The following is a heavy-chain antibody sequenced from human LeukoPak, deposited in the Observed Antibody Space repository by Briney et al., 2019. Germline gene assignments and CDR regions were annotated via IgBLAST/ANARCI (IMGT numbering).Heavy chain of an antibody. V-gene: IGHV4-4*02. CDR1: GGSISSNNW. J-gene: IGHJ4*02. D-gene: IGHD3-10*01. CDR3: ARRYPPVRGVNVRPQEVRKYYFDY. Sequence: PSGTLSLTCAVSGGSISSNNWWRWVRQPPGKGLEWIGDNYHSGNANYNPSLKRRVTFSIDKSKNQFSLILGSVTAADTAVYYCARRYPPVRGVNVRPQEVRKYYFDYWGQGTLVTVSS. CDR2: NYHSGNA.